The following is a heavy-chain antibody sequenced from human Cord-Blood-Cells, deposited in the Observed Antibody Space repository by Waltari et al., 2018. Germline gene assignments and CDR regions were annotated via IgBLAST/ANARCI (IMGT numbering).Heavy chain of an antibody. J-gene: IGHJ3*02. D-gene: IGHD6-19*01. CDR3: ARLRRSGWYGAFDI. Sequence: QVQLVQSGAEVKKPGASVKVSCKASGYTFPGYYLHWVRQAPGKGLEWSGWINPNSGGTNYAQKFQGWVTMTRDTSISTAYMELSRLRSDDTAVYYCARLRRSGWYGAFDIWGQGTMVTVSS. CDR1: GYTFPGYY. V-gene: IGHV1-2*04. CDR2: INPNSGGT.